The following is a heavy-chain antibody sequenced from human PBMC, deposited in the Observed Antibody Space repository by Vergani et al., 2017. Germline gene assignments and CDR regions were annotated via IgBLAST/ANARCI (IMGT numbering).Heavy chain of an antibody. D-gene: IGHD3-10*01. CDR2: IRYDGSNK. J-gene: IGHJ4*02. Sequence: QVQLVESGGGVVQPGRSLRLSCAASGFTFSSYAMSWVRQAPGKGLEWVAFIRYDGSNKYYADSVKGRFTISRDNSKNTLYLQMNSLRAEDTAVYYCAKAHYYGSGSQDYWGQGTLVTVSS. CDR3: AKAHYYGSGSQDY. CDR1: GFTFSSYA. V-gene: IGHV3-30*02.